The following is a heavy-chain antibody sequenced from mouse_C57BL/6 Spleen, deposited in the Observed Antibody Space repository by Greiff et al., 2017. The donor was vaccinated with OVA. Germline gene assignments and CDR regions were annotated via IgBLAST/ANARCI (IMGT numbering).Heavy chain of an antibody. V-gene: IGHV3-6*01. Sequence: VQLKESGPGLVKPSQSLSLTCSVTGYSITSGYYWNWIRQFPGNKLEWMGYISYDGSNNYNPSLKNRISITRDTSKNQFFLKLNSVTTEDTATYYCAYDYDVGHAMDYWGQGTSVTVSS. CDR3: AYDYDVGHAMDY. D-gene: IGHD2-4*01. J-gene: IGHJ4*01. CDR2: ISYDGSN. CDR1: GYSITSGYY.